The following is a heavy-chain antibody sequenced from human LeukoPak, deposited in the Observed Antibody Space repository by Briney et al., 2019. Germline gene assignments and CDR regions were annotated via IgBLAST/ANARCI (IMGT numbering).Heavy chain of an antibody. CDR3: ARPKSSGWYLDFDP. V-gene: IGHV4-59*08. Sequence: PLETLSLTCTVSGGSISSYYWSWIRQPPGKGLEWTGYIYYSGSTNYNPSLKSRVTISVDTSKNQFSLKLSSVTAADTAVYYCARPKSSGWYLDFDPWGLGTLVTVSS. CDR2: IYYSGST. CDR1: GGSISSYY. D-gene: IGHD6-19*01. J-gene: IGHJ5*02.